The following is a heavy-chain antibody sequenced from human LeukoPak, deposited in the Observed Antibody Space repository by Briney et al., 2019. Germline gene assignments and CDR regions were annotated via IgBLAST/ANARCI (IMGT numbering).Heavy chain of an antibody. V-gene: IGHV3-53*01. CDR1: GFTVSSNY. CDR2: IYSGGST. J-gene: IGHJ4*02. CDR3: ARERGRYSSGWDYYFDY. Sequence: GGSLRLSCAASGFTVSSNYMSWVRQAPGKGLEWVSVIYSGGSTYYADSVKGRFTISRDNSKNTLYLQMNSLRAEDTAVYYCARERGRYSSGWDYYFDYWGQGTLVTVSS. D-gene: IGHD6-19*01.